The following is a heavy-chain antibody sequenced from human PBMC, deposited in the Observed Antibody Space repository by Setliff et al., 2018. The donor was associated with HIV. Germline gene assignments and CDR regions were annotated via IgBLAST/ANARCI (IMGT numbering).Heavy chain of an antibody. Sequence: ASVKVSCKASGYTLRNQGLSWVRQAPGQGPEWMGWISVDSGDSYYGQKFQDRVIMTADTSTNTAYMELRSLRSDDSAIYYCARVLIGGRDIVVGAHDYWGQGTLVTVSS. CDR3: ARVLIGGRDIVVGAHDY. CDR2: ISVDSGDS. V-gene: IGHV1-18*01. D-gene: IGHD2-15*01. CDR1: GYTLRNQG. J-gene: IGHJ4*02.